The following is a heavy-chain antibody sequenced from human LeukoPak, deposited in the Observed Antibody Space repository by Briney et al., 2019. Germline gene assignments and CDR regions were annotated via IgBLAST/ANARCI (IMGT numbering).Heavy chain of an antibody. J-gene: IGHJ4*02. D-gene: IGHD2-21*01. CDR2: IYISGST. V-gene: IGHV4-61*02. Sequence: SETLSLTCTVSVGSISSGDYYWSWIRQPAGKALEWIGRIYISGSTNYNPSLESRVTMSIDTSKNQFSLQLNSVTPEDTAVYYCAREGDKVGFDFEYWGQGTLVTVSS. CDR1: VGSISSGDYY. CDR3: AREGDKVGFDFEY.